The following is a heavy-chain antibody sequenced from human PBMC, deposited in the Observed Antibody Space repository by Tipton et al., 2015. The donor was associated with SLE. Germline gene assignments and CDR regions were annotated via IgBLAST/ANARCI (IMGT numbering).Heavy chain of an antibody. CDR2: IDHSGST. D-gene: IGHD5/OR15-5a*01. Sequence: TLSLTCDVSGDSISSNANLWSWVRQPPGKGLEWIGEIDHSGSTKYNSSLKSRVTISVDKSKNQFSLKMTFVTAADTAIYYCARVRTEDIVSTKCNWFDLWGQGTLVTVSS. J-gene: IGHJ5*02. CDR1: GDSISSNANL. V-gene: IGHV4-4*02. CDR3: ARVRTEDIVSTKCNWFDL.